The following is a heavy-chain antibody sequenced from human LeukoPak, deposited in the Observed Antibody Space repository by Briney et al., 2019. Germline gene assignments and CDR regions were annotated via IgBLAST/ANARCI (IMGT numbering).Heavy chain of an antibody. D-gene: IGHD3-9*01. CDR3: ARVPRLLRYFGWLLDY. CDR2: INPNSGGT. V-gene: IGHV1-2*02. Sequence: ASVKVSCKASGYTFTGYYMHWVRQAPGQGLEWMGWINPNSGGTNYAQKFQGRVTMTRDTSISTAYMELSRLRSDDTAVYYCARVPRLLRYFGWLLDYWGQGTLVTVSS. CDR1: GYTFTGYY. J-gene: IGHJ4*02.